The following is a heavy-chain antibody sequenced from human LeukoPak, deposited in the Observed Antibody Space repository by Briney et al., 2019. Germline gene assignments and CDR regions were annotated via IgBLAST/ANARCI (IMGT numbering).Heavy chain of an antibody. CDR1: GGSIRSSNW. V-gene: IGHV4-4*02. Sequence: SETLSLTCVVSGGSIRSSNWWTWVRQPPGKGLEWIGEIYHSGSTNYNPSLKSRVTISVDTSKNQFSLKLSSVTAADTAVYYCARSAAGTLRWGQGTLVTVSS. D-gene: IGHD6-13*01. CDR2: IYHSGST. J-gene: IGHJ4*02. CDR3: ARSAAGTLR.